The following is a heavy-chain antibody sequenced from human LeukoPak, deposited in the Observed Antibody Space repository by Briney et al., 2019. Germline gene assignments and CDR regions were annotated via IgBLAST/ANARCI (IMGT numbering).Heavy chain of an antibody. CDR2: INAGNGNT. CDR3: ARGDSSGWYGGDDAFDI. CDR1: GYTFTSYA. V-gene: IGHV1-3*01. J-gene: IGHJ3*02. Sequence: GASVKVSCKASGYTFTSYAMHWVRQAPGQRLEWMGWINAGNGNTKYSQKFQGRVTITRDTSASTAYMELSSLRSEDTAVYYCARGDSSGWYGGDDAFDIWGQGTMVTASS. D-gene: IGHD6-19*01.